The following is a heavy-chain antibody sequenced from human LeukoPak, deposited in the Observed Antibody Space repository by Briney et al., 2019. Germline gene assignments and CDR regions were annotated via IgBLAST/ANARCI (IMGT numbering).Heavy chain of an antibody. D-gene: IGHD3-22*01. CDR1: GYTFTSYD. V-gene: IGHV1-2*02. CDR2: INPNSGGT. J-gene: IGHJ4*02. Sequence: ASVKVSCKASGYTFTSYDINWVRQAPGQGLEWMGWINPNSGGTNYAQKFQGRVTMTRDTSISTAYMELSRLRSDDTAVYYCARRQSSGSLNFDYWGQGTLVTVSS. CDR3: ARRQSSGSLNFDY.